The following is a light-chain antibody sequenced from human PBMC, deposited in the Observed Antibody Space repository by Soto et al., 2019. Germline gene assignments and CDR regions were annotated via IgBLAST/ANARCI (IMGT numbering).Light chain of an antibody. CDR3: QKYNSAPLT. V-gene: IGKV1-27*01. J-gene: IGKJ4*01. Sequence: DIQMTQSPSSLSASVGDRVTITCRKSQGITNFLAWYQQKPGKPPTLLIYAASTLQSGVPSRFSGSGAETDCTRTISSLQPEDVATYYCQKYNSAPLTFGGGAKVDIK. CDR2: AAS. CDR1: QGITNF.